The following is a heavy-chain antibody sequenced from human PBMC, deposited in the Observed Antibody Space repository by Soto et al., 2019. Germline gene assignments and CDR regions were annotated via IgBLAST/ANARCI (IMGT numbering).Heavy chain of an antibody. V-gene: IGHV1-3*01. CDR3: ARVGWEVFWSGYFGY. D-gene: IGHD3-3*01. Sequence: QVQLVQSGAEVKKPGASVKVSCKASGYTFTSYAMHWVRQAPGQRLEWMGWINAGNGNTKYSQKFQGRVTITRDTSASTAYMELSSLRSEDTAVYYCARVGWEVFWSGYFGYWGQGTLVTVSS. CDR1: GYTFTSYA. J-gene: IGHJ4*02. CDR2: INAGNGNT.